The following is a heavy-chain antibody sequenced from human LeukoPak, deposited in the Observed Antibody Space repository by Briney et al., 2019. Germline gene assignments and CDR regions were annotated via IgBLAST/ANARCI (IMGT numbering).Heavy chain of an antibody. D-gene: IGHD3-3*01. J-gene: IGHJ4*02. V-gene: IGHV4-59*12. CDR1: GGSISSYY. CDR2: IYHSGST. CDR3: ARGPPPSITIFGVVNHLDY. Sequence: SETLSLTCTVSGGSISSYYWGWIRQPPGKGLEWIGYIYHSGSTYYNPSLKSRVTISVDRSKNQFSLKLSSVTAADTAVYYCARGPPPSITIFGVVNHLDYWGQGTLVTVSS.